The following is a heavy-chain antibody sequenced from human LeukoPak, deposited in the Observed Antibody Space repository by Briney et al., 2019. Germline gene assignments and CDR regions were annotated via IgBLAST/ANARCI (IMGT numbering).Heavy chain of an antibody. V-gene: IGHV3-53*01. J-gene: IGHJ6*03. Sequence: GGSLRLSCAASGFTVSSNYMSWVRQAPGKGLEWVSVIYSGGSTYYADSVKGRFTISRDNSKNTLYLQMNSLRAEDTAVYYCASQPDYYYYMDVWGKGTTVTVSS. CDR3: ASQPDYYYYMDV. CDR1: GFTVSSNY. CDR2: IYSGGST.